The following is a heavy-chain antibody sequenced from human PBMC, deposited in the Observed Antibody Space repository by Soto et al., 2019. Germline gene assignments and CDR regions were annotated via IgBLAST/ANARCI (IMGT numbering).Heavy chain of an antibody. J-gene: IGHJ6*02. CDR2: IYPGDSDT. Sequence: RVGSLKSAVKGSDDSLNSYWIGWVRQMPWKGLEWIGMIYPGDSDTTYSPSFEGQVTMSVEKTISTAYLQWSSMKASDSATYCCARQGSNGAYVYFPMDVWGQGTMVTVSS. CDR1: DDSLNSYW. V-gene: IGHV5-51*01. CDR3: ARQGSNGAYVYFPMDV. D-gene: IGHD3-16*01.